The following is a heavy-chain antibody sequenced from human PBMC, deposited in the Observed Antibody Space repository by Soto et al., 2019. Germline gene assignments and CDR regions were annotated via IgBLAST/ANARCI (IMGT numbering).Heavy chain of an antibody. CDR1: GFTFSSYG. Sequence: GGSLRLSCAASGFTFSSYGMHWVRQAPGKGLEWVAVISYDGSNKYYADSVKGRFTISRDNSKNTLYLQMNSLRAEDTAVYYCAKEIQLWFEDYYYGMDGWGQGTTVTVSS. CDR3: AKEIQLWFEDYYYGMDG. D-gene: IGHD5-18*01. V-gene: IGHV3-30*18. J-gene: IGHJ6*02. CDR2: ISYDGSNK.